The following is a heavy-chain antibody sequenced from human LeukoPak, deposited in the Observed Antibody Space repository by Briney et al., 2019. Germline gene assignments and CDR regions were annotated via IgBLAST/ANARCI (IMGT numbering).Heavy chain of an antibody. CDR1: GFTFSSYW. Sequence: PGGSLRLSCAASGFTFSSYWMSWVRQAPGKGLAWVSYISSSGSTIYYADSVKGRFTISRDNAKNSLYLQMNSLRAEDTAVYYCARDFYDTSGYYYDYWGQGTLVTVSS. D-gene: IGHD3-22*01. CDR2: ISSSGSTI. J-gene: IGHJ4*02. CDR3: ARDFYDTSGYYYDY. V-gene: IGHV3-48*04.